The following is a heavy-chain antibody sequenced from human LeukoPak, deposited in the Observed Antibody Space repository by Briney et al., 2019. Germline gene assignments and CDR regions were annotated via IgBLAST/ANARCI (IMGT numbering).Heavy chain of an antibody. J-gene: IGHJ4*02. Sequence: SVKVSCKASGGTFSSYAISWVRQAPGQGLEWMGGVIPIFGTANYAQKFQGRVTITTDESTSTAYMELSSLRSEDTAVYYCASVGGSGYDYGDYWGQGTLVTVSS. CDR2: VIPIFGTA. CDR3: ASVGGSGYDYGDY. CDR1: GGTFSSYA. D-gene: IGHD5-12*01. V-gene: IGHV1-69*05.